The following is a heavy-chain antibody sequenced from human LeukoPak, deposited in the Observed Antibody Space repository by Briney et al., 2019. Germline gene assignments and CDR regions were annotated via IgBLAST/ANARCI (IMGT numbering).Heavy chain of an antibody. CDR3: AKDLTMIVVVPLPLYAFDI. CDR1: GFTFSSYA. CDR2: ISYDGSNK. V-gene: IGHV3-30-3*01. D-gene: IGHD3-22*01. J-gene: IGHJ3*02. Sequence: GGSLRLSCAASGFTFSSYAMHWVRQAPGKGLEWVAVISYDGSNKYYADSVKGRFTISRDNSKNTLYLQMNSLRAEDTAVYYCAKDLTMIVVVPLPLYAFDIWGQGTMVTVSS.